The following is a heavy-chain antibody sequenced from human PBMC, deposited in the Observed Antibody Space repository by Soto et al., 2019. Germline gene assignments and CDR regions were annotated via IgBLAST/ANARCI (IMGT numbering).Heavy chain of an antibody. J-gene: IGHJ4*02. CDR1: GGSISSRTSY. CDR2: IYYGGDS. Sequence: QVQLQESGPGLVKPSHTLSLTCTVSGGSISSRTSYWSWIRQHPGKGLEWIGYIYYGGDSVYNPSRKRGFTIVSETSETHSSAKLNSGPAAGRAVYFFAGEGGGGVDCWGQGTLGTVAS. CDR3: AGEGGGGVDC. V-gene: IGHV4-31*03. D-gene: IGHD1-26*01.